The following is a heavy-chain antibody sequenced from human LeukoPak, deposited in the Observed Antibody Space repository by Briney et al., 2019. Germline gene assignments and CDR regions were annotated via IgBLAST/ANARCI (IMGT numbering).Heavy chain of an antibody. CDR1: GFTFSSYS. Sequence: GGSLRLSCAASGFTFSSYSMNWVRQAPGKGLEWVSYISSSSSTIYYADSVKGRFTISRDNAKNSLYLQMNSLRAEDTAVYYCARPSTAYCSGGSCYSSGYWGQGTLVTVSS. V-gene: IGHV3-48*01. CDR3: ARPSTAYCSGGSCYSSGY. D-gene: IGHD2-15*01. J-gene: IGHJ4*02. CDR2: ISSSSSTI.